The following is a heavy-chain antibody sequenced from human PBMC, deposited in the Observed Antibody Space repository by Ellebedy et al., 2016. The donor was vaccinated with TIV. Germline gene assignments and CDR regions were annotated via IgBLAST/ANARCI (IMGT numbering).Heavy chain of an antibody. Sequence: GESLKISCTGSGYSFTNYWIGWVRQMPGKGLEWMGIIHPGDSETRYSPSFQGQVNISGDKSISTAYLQWSSLKASDTAMYYCARFTSDYSGDWFGWAFDHWGQGTLVIVSS. CDR2: IHPGDSET. V-gene: IGHV5-51*01. J-gene: IGHJ4*02. D-gene: IGHD2-21*02. CDR1: GYSFTNYW. CDR3: ARFTSDYSGDWFGWAFDH.